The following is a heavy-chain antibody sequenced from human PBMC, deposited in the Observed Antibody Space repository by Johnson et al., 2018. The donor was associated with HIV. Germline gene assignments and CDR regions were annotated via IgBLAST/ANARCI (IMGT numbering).Heavy chain of an antibody. CDR3: ARDPTLRITIFGVVITGDAFDI. CDR1: GFTFSSYA. CDR2: ISYDGSNK. Sequence: VVQPGRSLSLSCAASGFTFSSYAMHWVRQAPGKGLEWVTVISYDGSNKYYADSVKGRFTISRDNSKNTLYLQMNSLRAEDTAVYYCARDPTLRITIFGVVITGDAFDIWGQGTMVTVSS. J-gene: IGHJ3*02. D-gene: IGHD3-3*01. V-gene: IGHV3-30-3*01.